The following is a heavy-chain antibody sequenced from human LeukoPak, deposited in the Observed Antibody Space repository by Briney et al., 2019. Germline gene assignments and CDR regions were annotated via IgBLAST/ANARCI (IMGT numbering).Heavy chain of an antibody. J-gene: IGHJ3*02. Sequence: GGSLRLSCAASGFTFSSYSMNWVRQAPGKGLEWVSSISSSSSYIYYADSVKGRFTISRDNARNSLYLQMNSLRAEDTAVYYCARLGGDAFDIWGQGTMVTVSS. CDR2: ISSSSSYI. CDR1: GFTFSSYS. CDR3: ARLGGDAFDI. V-gene: IGHV3-21*01. D-gene: IGHD3-10*01.